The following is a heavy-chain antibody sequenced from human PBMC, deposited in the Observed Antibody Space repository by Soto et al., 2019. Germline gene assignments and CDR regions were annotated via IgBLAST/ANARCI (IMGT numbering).Heavy chain of an antibody. CDR2: ISYDGSNK. CDR3: AKEVPIRRKHYSSGWYY. J-gene: IGHJ4*02. D-gene: IGHD6-19*01. CDR1: GFTFSSYG. V-gene: IGHV3-30*18. Sequence: GGSLRLSCAASGFTFSSYGMHWVRQAPGKGLEWVAVISYDGSNKYYADSVKGRFTISRDNSKNTLYLQMNSLRAEDTAVYYCAKEVPIRRKHYSSGWYYWGQGTLVTVSS.